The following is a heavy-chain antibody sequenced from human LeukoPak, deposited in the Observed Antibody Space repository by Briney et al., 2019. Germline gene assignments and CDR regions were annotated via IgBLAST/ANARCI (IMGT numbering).Heavy chain of an antibody. J-gene: IGHJ4*02. CDR3: ARDLSGRFGELPRFDY. D-gene: IGHD3-10*01. V-gene: IGHV3-21*01. Sequence: GGSLRLSCAASGFTFSSYSMNWVRQAPGKGLEWVSSISSSSSYIYYADSVNGRFTISRDDAKNSLYLQMNSLRAEDTAVYYCARDLSGRFGELPRFDYWGQGTLVTVSS. CDR1: GFTFSSYS. CDR2: ISSSSSYI.